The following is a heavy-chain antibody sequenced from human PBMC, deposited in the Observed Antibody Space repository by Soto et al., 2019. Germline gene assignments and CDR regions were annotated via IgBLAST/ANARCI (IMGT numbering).Heavy chain of an antibody. D-gene: IGHD3-16*01. V-gene: IGHV1-69*02. CDR1: GGTFSSYT. Sequence: SVKVSCKASGGTFSSYTISWVRQAPGQGLEWMGRIIPIHGNANYSQKFQGRVTITRDTSASTAYMELSSLRSEDTAVYYCAGQGGKISQYWGQGPLVTVSS. CDR3: AGQGGKISQY. J-gene: IGHJ4*02. CDR2: IIPIHGNA.